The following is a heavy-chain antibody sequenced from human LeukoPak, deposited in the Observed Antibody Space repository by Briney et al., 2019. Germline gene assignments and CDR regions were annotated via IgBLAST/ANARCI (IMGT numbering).Heavy chain of an antibody. Sequence: PSEPLSLTCTVSGGSISSYYWSWIRQPPGKGLEWIGYIYYSGSTNYNPSLKSRVTISADTSKNHFSLKLSSVTAADTAVYYCASNYYGSGSLDYWGQGNLVTVSS. J-gene: IGHJ4*02. CDR3: ASNYYGSGSLDY. D-gene: IGHD3-10*01. CDR2: IYYSGST. V-gene: IGHV4-59*08. CDR1: GGSISSYY.